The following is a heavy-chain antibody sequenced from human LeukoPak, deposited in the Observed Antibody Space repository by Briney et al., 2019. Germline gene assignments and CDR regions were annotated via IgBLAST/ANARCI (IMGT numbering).Heavy chain of an antibody. Sequence: PGGPLRLSCAASGFTFSDYYMSWIRQAPGKGLEWVSYISSSSSYTNYADSVKGRFTISRDNAKNSLYLQMNSLRAEDTAVYYCARGPRWDIVVVPAALATDWGQGTLVTVSS. CDR3: ARGPRWDIVVVPAALATD. CDR2: ISSSSSYT. V-gene: IGHV3-11*06. J-gene: IGHJ4*02. CDR1: GFTFSDYY. D-gene: IGHD2-2*01.